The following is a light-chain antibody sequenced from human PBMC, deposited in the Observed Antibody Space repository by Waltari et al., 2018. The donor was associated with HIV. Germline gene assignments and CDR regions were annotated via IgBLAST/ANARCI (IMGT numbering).Light chain of an antibody. Sequence: SYELTQPPSVSVSPGQTASITCSGDKLGDEYACWYQQKPGQSPVLVIYQASKRPSGIPGRFSGSNSGNTATLTISGTQAMDEADYYCQACDSSTYVFGTGTKVTVL. CDR1: KLGDEY. CDR2: QAS. CDR3: QACDSSTYV. V-gene: IGLV3-1*01. J-gene: IGLJ1*01.